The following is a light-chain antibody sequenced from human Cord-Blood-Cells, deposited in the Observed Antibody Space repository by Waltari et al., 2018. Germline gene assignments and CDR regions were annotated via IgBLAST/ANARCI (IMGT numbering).Light chain of an antibody. CDR2: DVS. J-gene: IGLJ3*02. Sequence: QSALTQPASVSGSPGQSIPISCTGTSSAVGVYNSASWYQQHPGKAPKLIIYDVSNRPSGVSNRFSGSKSGNTASLTISGLQAEDDADYYCSSYTSSSTWVFGGGTKLTVL. V-gene: IGLV2-14*01. CDR1: SSAVGVYNS. CDR3: SSYTSSSTWV.